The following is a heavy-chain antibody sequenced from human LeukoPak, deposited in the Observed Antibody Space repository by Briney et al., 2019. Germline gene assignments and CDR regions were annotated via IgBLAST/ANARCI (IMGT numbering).Heavy chain of an antibody. CDR1: GYTFTTYD. CDR2: MNPNSGNT. V-gene: IGHV1-8*01. CDR3: ARGRGSGHKENWFDP. D-gene: IGHD6-19*01. Sequence: ASVKVFCKASGYTFTTYDIHWVRQATGQGLEWMGWMNPNSGNTGYTQKFQGRATMTRNTSISTAYMELSSLRSEDTAVYYCARGRGSGHKENWFDPWGQGTLVTVSS. J-gene: IGHJ5*02.